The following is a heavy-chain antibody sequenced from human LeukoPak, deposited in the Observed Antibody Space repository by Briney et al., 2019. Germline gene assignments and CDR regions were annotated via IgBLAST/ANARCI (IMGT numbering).Heavy chain of an antibody. CDR3: ATEQYYGDYVGGDFDY. J-gene: IGHJ4*02. D-gene: IGHD4-17*01. CDR2: ISGSGGST. Sequence: PGGSLRLSCAASGFTFSSYGMSWVRQAPGKGLEWVSAISGSGGSTYYADSVKGRVTISRDNSKNTLYLQMNSLRAEDTAVYYCATEQYYGDYVGGDFDYWGQGTLVTVSS. CDR1: GFTFSSYG. V-gene: IGHV3-23*01.